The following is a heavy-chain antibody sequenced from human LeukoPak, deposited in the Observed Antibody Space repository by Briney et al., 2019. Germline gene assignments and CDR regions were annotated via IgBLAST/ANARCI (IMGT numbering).Heavy chain of an antibody. CDR1: GYTFTSYA. Sequence: ASVKVSCKASGYTFTSYAISWVRQAPGQGLEWMGWISGHNDDTNYAQRLQGRVTMTTDTSTSTAYMELRSLRSDDTAVYYCARGLYYYDSSGYPTTAEYFQHWGQGTLVTVSS. D-gene: IGHD3-22*01. CDR3: ARGLYYYDSSGYPTTAEYFQH. CDR2: ISGHNDDT. J-gene: IGHJ1*01. V-gene: IGHV1-18*01.